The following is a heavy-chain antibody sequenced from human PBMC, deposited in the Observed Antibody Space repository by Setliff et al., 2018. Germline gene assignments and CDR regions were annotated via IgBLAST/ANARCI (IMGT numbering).Heavy chain of an antibody. Sequence: SETLSLTCAVYGGSFNSYYWSWIRQPPGKGLEWIGEINHSGSINYNPSLKSRVTISVDTSKNQFSLKLSSVTAADTAVYYCARGDIAAGTTTISWWFDPWGQGNLVTVSS. CDR3: ARGDIAAGTTTISWWFDP. CDR2: INHSGSI. J-gene: IGHJ5*02. V-gene: IGHV4-34*01. CDR1: GGSFNSYY. D-gene: IGHD6-13*01.